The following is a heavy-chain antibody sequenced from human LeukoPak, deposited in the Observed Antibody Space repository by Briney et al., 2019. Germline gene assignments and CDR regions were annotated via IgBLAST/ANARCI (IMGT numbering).Heavy chain of an antibody. Sequence: ASVKVSCKASGGTFSSYAISWVRQAPGQGLEWMGGIIPIFGTANYAQKFQGRVTITADESTSTAYMELSSLRSEDTAVYYCARDRGSPGHFQHWGQGTLVAVSS. CDR3: ARDRGSPGHFQH. V-gene: IGHV1-69*13. CDR2: IIPIFGTA. D-gene: IGHD1-26*01. CDR1: GGTFSSYA. J-gene: IGHJ1*01.